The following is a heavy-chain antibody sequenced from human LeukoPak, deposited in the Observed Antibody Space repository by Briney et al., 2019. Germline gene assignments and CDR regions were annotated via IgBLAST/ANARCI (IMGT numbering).Heavy chain of an antibody. V-gene: IGHV1-3*01. CDR2: INAGNGNT. D-gene: IGHD3-22*01. Sequence: ASLKVSCKASGYTFTSYAMHWVRQAPGQRLEWMGWINAGNGNTKYSQKFQGRVTITRDTSASTAYMELSSLRSEDTAVYYCARQGYYYYDSSGYLMAFDIWGQGTMVTVSS. CDR1: GYTFTSYA. J-gene: IGHJ3*02. CDR3: ARQGYYYYDSSGYLMAFDI.